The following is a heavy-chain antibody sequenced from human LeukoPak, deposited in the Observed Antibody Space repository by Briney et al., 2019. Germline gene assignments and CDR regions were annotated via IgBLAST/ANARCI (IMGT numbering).Heavy chain of an antibody. V-gene: IGHV1-69*13. CDR1: GGTFSSYA. CDR3: ARDLVPGTGTTPYYYYGMDV. CDR2: IIPIFGTA. Sequence: SVKVSCKASGGTFSSYAISWVRQAPGQGLEWMGGIIPIFGTANYAQKSQGRVTITADESTSTAYMKLSSLRSEDTAVYYCARDLVPGTGTTPYYYYGMDVWGQGTTVTVSS. J-gene: IGHJ6*02. D-gene: IGHD1-7*01.